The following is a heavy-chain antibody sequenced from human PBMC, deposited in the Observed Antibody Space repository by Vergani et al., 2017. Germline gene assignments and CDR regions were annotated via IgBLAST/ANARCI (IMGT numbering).Heavy chain of an antibody. J-gene: IGHJ4*02. Sequence: QVQLVQSGAEVKTPGASVKVSCKASGYTFTSYGISWVRQAPGQGLEWMGRISAYTGNNNYAQKLQGRVTMTTDKSTSTDYMELRSLRSDDTAVYYCARLGSTVTTDYFDYWGQGTLVTVSS. CDR3: ARLGSTVTTDYFDY. D-gene: IGHD4-17*01. CDR1: GYTFTSYG. CDR2: ISAYTGNN. V-gene: IGHV1-18*04.